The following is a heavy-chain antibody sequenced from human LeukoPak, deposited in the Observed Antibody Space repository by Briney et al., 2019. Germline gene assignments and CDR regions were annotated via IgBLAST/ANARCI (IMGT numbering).Heavy chain of an antibody. CDR1: GLTFDDYA. CDR2: ISGVGGST. Sequence: PGGSLTLSCAASGLTFDDYAMHWVRQAPGKGLDWVSVISGVGGSTYYPDFVKGRFTISRDNSKNSLYLLMNSLRTEDTALYYCAKDNGMGDCDYWGQGTLVTVSS. V-gene: IGHV3-43*02. CDR3: AKDNGMGDCDY. J-gene: IGHJ4*02. D-gene: IGHD5-24*01.